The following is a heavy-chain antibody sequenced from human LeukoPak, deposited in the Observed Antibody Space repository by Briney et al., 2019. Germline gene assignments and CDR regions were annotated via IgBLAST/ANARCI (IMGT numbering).Heavy chain of an antibody. J-gene: IGHJ3*02. CDR1: GGSISSYY. CDR3: AREGPRYFDWLHDAFDI. D-gene: IGHD3-9*01. Sequence: PSETLSLTCTVSGGSISSYYWSWIRQPPGKGLEWIGYIYYSGSTYYNPSLKSRVTISVDTSKNQFSLKLSSVTAADTAVYYCAREGPRYFDWLHDAFDIWGQGTMVTVSS. V-gene: IGHV4-59*12. CDR2: IYYSGST.